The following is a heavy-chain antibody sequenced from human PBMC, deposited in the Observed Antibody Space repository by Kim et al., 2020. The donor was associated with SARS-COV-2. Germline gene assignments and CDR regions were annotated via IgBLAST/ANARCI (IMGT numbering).Heavy chain of an antibody. CDR3: ARELVRGVIRAWFDP. CDR2: IYYSGST. Sequence: SETLSLTCTVSGGSISSYYWSWIRQPPGKGLEWIGYIYYSGSTNYNPSLKSRVTISVDTSKNQFSLKLSSVTAADTAVYYCARELVRGVIRAWFDPWGQGTLVTVSS. V-gene: IGHV4-59*01. D-gene: IGHD3-10*01. CDR1: GGSISSYY. J-gene: IGHJ5*02.